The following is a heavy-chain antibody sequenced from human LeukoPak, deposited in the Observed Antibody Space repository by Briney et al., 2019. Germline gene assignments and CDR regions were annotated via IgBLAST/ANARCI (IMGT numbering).Heavy chain of an antibody. Sequence: PGGSLRLSCAASGFTFSSYSMNWVRQAPGKGLEWVSSISSSSSYIYYADSVKGRFTISRDNAKNSLYLQMNSLRAEDTAVYYCASFGGSYYADPDYWGQGTLVTVSS. D-gene: IGHD1-26*01. V-gene: IGHV3-21*01. CDR2: ISSSSSYI. CDR1: GFTFSSYS. J-gene: IGHJ4*02. CDR3: ASFGGSYYADPDY.